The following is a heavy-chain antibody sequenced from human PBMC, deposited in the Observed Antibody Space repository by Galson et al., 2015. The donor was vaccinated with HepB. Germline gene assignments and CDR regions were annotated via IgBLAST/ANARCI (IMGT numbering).Heavy chain of an antibody. V-gene: IGHV3-64D*06. D-gene: IGHD2-15*01. CDR3: VKDPERYGDCSGGSCYDY. Sequence: SLRLSCAASGFTFSSYAMHWVRQAPGKGLEYVSAISSNGGSTYYADSVKGRFTISRDNSKNTLYLQMSSLRAEDTAVYYCVKDPERYGDCSGGSCYDYWGQGTLVTVSS. J-gene: IGHJ4*02. CDR2: ISSNGGST. CDR1: GFTFSSYA.